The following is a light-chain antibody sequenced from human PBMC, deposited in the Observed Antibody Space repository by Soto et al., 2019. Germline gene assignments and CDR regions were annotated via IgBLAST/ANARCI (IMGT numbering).Light chain of an antibody. Sequence: DIQMTQSPSTLSGSVGDRVTITCRASQTISSWLAWYQQKPGKAPKLLIYKASTLKSGVPSRFSGSGSGTEFTLTINSLQPEDFATYYCQQSSTTRWTFDQGTKGDIK. CDR2: KAS. J-gene: IGKJ1*01. CDR1: QTISSW. V-gene: IGKV1-5*03. CDR3: QQSSTTRWT.